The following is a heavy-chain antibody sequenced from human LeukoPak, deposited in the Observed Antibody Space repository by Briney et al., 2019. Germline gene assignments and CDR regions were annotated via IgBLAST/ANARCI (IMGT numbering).Heavy chain of an antibody. Sequence: PGGSLTLSCAASGFTDSSNYMSWARHAPGKGLEWVSVIYSGGSTYYADSVKGRYTISRDNSKNAQYLQMNSGRAEVTSVYYCARDYYGGWGQGTLVTVSS. CDR3: ARDYYGG. CDR2: IYSGGST. D-gene: IGHD3-22*01. CDR1: GFTDSSNY. J-gene: IGHJ4*02. V-gene: IGHV3-66*02.